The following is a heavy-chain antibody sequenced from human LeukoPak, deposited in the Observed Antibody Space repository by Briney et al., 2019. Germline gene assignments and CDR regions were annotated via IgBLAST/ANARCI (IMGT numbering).Heavy chain of an antibody. D-gene: IGHD5-18*01. CDR2: ISGSGGST. CDR3: ARDVVGNVGSYGLFDY. Sequence: GGSLRLSCAASGFTFSSYAMSWVRQAPGKGLEWVSAISGSGGSTYYADSVKGRFTISRDNSKNTLYLQMNSLRAEDTAVYYCARDVVGNVGSYGLFDYWGQGTLVTVSS. CDR1: GFTFSSYA. J-gene: IGHJ4*02. V-gene: IGHV3-23*01.